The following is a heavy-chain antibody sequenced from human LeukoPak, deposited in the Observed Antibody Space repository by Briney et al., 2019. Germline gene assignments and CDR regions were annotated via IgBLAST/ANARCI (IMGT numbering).Heavy chain of an antibody. D-gene: IGHD6-13*01. CDR2: IFHTGST. J-gene: IGHJ4*02. CDR3: ARGESGSSSWHDY. V-gene: IGHV4-38-2*02. CDR1: GDSISSGNY. Sequence: SETLSLTCTVSGDSISSGNYWGWIRQPPGKGLEWIGSIFHTGSTYFNLSLKSRVTISVDTSKNQFSLKLSSVTAADTAVYYCARGESGSSSWHDYWGQGTLVTVSS.